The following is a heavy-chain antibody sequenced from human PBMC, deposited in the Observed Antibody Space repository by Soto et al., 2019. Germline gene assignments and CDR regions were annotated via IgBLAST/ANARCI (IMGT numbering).Heavy chain of an antibody. CDR1: GYTFTSYA. CDR3: ARAGVGATPNDY. D-gene: IGHD1-26*01. Sequence: ASVKVSCKASGYTFTSYAMHWVRQAPGQRLEWMGWINAGNGNTKYSQKFQGRVTITRDTSASTAYMELSSLRSEDTAVYYCARAGVGATPNDYWGRGTLVTVPS. CDR2: INAGNGNT. J-gene: IGHJ4*02. V-gene: IGHV1-3*01.